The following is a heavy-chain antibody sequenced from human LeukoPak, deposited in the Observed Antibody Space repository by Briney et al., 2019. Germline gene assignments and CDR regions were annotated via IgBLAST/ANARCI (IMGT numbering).Heavy chain of an antibody. Sequence: PSQTLSLTCTVSGGSISSGGYYWSWIHQHPGKGLEWIGYIYYSGSTYYNPSLKSRVTISVDTSKNQFSLKLSSVTAADTAVYYCAWGGDFWSGYYEGWGQGTLATVSS. CDR2: IYYSGST. J-gene: IGHJ4*02. CDR1: GGSISSGGYY. CDR3: AWGGDFWSGYYEG. D-gene: IGHD3-3*01. V-gene: IGHV4-31*03.